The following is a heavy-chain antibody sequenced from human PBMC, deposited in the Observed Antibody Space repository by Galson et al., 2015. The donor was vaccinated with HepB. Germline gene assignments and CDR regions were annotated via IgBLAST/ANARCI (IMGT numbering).Heavy chain of an antibody. Sequence: SLRLSCAASGFTFSDYYMSWIRQAPGKGLEWVSYISSSSSYTNYADSVKGRFTISRDNAKNSLYLQMNSLRAEDTAVYYCAREVYYYYGMDVWGQGTTVTVSS. CDR3: AREVYYYYGMDV. CDR1: GFTFSDYY. CDR2: ISSSSSYT. J-gene: IGHJ6*02. V-gene: IGHV3-11*05.